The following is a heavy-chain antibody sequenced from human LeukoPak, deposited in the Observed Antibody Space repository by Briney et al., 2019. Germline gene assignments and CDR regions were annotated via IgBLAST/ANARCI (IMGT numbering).Heavy chain of an antibody. V-gene: IGHV1-8*01. Sequence: ASVKVSCKASGYTFTSYDINWVRQSTGQGLEWRGWMNPNSGNTGYAQKFQGRVTMTRNTSISTAYMELSSLRSEDTAVYYCARGKGSIAVAGVWGQGTTVTVSS. D-gene: IGHD6-19*01. CDR1: GYTFTSYD. J-gene: IGHJ6*02. CDR3: ARGKGSIAVAGV. CDR2: MNPNSGNT.